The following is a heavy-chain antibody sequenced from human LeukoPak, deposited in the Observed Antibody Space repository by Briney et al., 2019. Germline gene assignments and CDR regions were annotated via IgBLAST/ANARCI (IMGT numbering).Heavy chain of an antibody. D-gene: IGHD3-16*02. Sequence: SETLSLTCAVYGGSFSGYYWSWIRQPPGKGLEWIGYIYYSGSTNYNPSLKSRVTISVDTSKNQFSLKLSSVTAADTAVYYCALSLGELSNSWGQGTPVTVSS. CDR3: ALSLGELSNS. V-gene: IGHV4-34*01. CDR1: GGSFSGYY. CDR2: IYYSGST. J-gene: IGHJ4*02.